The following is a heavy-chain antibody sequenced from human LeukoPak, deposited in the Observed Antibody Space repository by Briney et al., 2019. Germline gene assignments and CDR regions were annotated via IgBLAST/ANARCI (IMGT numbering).Heavy chain of an antibody. CDR1: GFTFSNAW. J-gene: IGHJ4*02. V-gene: IGHV3-15*01. CDR2: IKGKTDGGTP. CDR3: ILAAAGPAY. D-gene: IGHD6-13*01. Sequence: PGGSLRLSCAASGFTFSNAWMTWVRQAPGKGLEWVGRIKGKTDGGTPDYAAPVKGRFTISRDHSEDILYLQMNSLNTEDTAVYYCILAAAGPAYWGQGALVTVSS.